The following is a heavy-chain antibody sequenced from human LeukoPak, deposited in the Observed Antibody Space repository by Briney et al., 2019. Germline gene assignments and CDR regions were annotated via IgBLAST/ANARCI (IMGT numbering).Heavy chain of an antibody. V-gene: IGHV4-4*02. CDR1: GDSISSSNW. CDR3: ARVAYLRAKVFDC. Sequence: SGTLSLTCAVSGDSISSSNWWSWVRQPPGKGLEWIAEIFHSGTTTYNPSLKSRVTISIDKSKSQFSLKLSSVTAADTAVYYCARVAYLRAKVFDCWGQGTLVTVSS. D-gene: IGHD3-16*01. CDR2: IFHSGTT. J-gene: IGHJ4*02.